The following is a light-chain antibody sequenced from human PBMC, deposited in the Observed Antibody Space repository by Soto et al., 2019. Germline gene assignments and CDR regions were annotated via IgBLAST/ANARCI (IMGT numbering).Light chain of an antibody. CDR1: QSFSIL. CDR2: GAT. Sequence: EIVMTQSPATLSVSPGERATLSCRASQSFSILLAWYQQKPGQAPRLLIHGATTRATGIPARFSGSGSGTEFTLTISSLQSEDFAVYYCQQYNNWPRTFGQGTKVDI. V-gene: IGKV3-15*01. J-gene: IGKJ1*01. CDR3: QQYNNWPRT.